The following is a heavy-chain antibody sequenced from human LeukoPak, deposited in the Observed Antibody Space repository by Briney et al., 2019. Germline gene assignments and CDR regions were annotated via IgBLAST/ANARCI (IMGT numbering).Heavy chain of an antibody. J-gene: IGHJ4*02. CDR2: IHTSGST. Sequence: PSETLSLTCTVSGGSISSYYWSWIRQPAGKGLEWIERIHTSGSTNYNPSLKSRVTMSVDTSKKQFSLKLSSVTAADTAVYYCAREGSIALDYWGQGTLVTVSS. D-gene: IGHD6-13*01. V-gene: IGHV4-4*07. CDR3: AREGSIALDY. CDR1: GGSISSYY.